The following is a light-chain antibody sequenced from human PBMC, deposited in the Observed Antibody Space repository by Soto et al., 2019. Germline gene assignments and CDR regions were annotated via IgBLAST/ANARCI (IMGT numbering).Light chain of an antibody. CDR2: GAS. V-gene: IGKV3-20*01. CDR1: QSVSNY. Sequence: EIVLTQSPGTLSLSPGERATLSCRASQSVSNYLAWYQQKPGQAPRLLIYGASSRATGIPDRFSGSGSGTDFTLTISRLEPEDFAVYYCQQYGGSPQTFGPGTKVDIK. J-gene: IGKJ1*01. CDR3: QQYGGSPQT.